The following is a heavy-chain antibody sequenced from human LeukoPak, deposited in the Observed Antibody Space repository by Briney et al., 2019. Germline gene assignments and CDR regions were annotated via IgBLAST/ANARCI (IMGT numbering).Heavy chain of an antibody. CDR1: GYTFTGYY. CDR2: IKPNSGGT. J-gene: IGHJ5*02. D-gene: IGHD2-2*01. Sequence: ASVKVSCKASGYTFTGYYMHWVRQAPGQGLEWMGWIKPNSGGTNYAQKFQGWVTMTRDTSISTAYMELSRLRSDDTAVYYCARGLGYCSSTSCWPGFDPWGQGTLVTVSS. CDR3: ARGLGYCSSTSCWPGFDP. V-gene: IGHV1-2*04.